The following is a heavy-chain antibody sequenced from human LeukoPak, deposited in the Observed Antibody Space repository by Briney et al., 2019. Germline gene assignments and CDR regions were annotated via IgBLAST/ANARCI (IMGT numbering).Heavy chain of an antibody. D-gene: IGHD2-15*01. CDR2: INHSGST. CDR1: GGSISSGGYY. CDR3: ASRPVVVAATSDY. J-gene: IGHJ4*02. V-gene: IGHV4-30-2*01. Sequence: PSQTLSLTCTVSGGSISSGGYYWSWIRQPPGKGLEWIGEINHSGSTNYNPSLKSRVTISVDTSKNQFSLKLSSVTAADTAVYYCASRPVVVAATSDYWGQGTLVTVSS.